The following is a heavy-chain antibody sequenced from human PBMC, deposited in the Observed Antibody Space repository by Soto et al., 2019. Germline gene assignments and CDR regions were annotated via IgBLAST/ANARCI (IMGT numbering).Heavy chain of an antibody. CDR2: INSDGSST. Sequence: GGSLRLSCASSVFTFSSYWMHCVRQSPGKGLVWVSRINSDGSSTSYADSVKGRFTISRDNAKNTLYLQMNSLRAEDTAVYYCARVRAVAGPYGTHFQYLGQGTLVNVSS. CDR1: VFTFSSYW. CDR3: ARVRAVAGPYGTHFQY. D-gene: IGHD6-19*01. V-gene: IGHV3-74*01. J-gene: IGHJ4*02.